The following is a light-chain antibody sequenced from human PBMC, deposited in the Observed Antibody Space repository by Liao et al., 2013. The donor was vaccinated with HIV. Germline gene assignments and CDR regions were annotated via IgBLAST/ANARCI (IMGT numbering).Light chain of an antibody. CDR3: QVWDSSSEQYV. CDR2: QNS. J-gene: IGLJ1*01. Sequence: SYELTQPPSVSVSPRQTATITCSGDKVGDKIVSWYQRKPGQSPEAVIYQNSRRPSGIPERFSGSNSGDTATLTISRVDAGDEADYYCQVWDSSSEQYVFGTATKVTVL. V-gene: IGLV3-1*01. CDR1: KVGDKI.